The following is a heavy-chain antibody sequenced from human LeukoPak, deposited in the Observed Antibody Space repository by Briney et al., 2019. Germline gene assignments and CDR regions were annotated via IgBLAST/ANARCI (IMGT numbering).Heavy chain of an antibody. Sequence: GGSLRLSCAGSGFTFSDYWMTWVRQAPGKGLEWVANIKEDGSDKQYADSVKGRFTISRDNAENSLYLQMNSPRAEDTAVYYCARGGRVGATLGWGQGTLVTVSS. J-gene: IGHJ4*02. CDR2: IKEDGSDK. D-gene: IGHD1-26*01. V-gene: IGHV3-7*01. CDR1: GFTFSDYW. CDR3: ARGGRVGATLG.